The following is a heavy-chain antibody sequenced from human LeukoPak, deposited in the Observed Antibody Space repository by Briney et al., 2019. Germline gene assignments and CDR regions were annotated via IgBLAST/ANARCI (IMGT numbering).Heavy chain of an antibody. CDR1: GFTFSRHG. Sequence: PGGSLRLSCAASGFTFSRHGMHWVRQAPGKGLEWVAFIRYDGSDRYYADSVKGRFTISRDNSENTLYLQMNGLRPEDTALYYCAKDDSGTAAILDYWGQGTLVTVSS. CDR3: AKDDSGTAAILDY. V-gene: IGHV3-30*02. J-gene: IGHJ4*02. CDR2: IRYDGSDR. D-gene: IGHD2-2*01.